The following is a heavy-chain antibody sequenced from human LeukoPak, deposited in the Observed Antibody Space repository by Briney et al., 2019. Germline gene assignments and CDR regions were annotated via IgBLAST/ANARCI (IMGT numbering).Heavy chain of an antibody. CDR2: IYNSGST. CDR3: ARRSNPPGRIDH. J-gene: IGHJ4*02. V-gene: IGHV3-66*04. D-gene: IGHD1-14*01. Sequence: GGSLRLSCAASGFTVGYNYMTWVRQAPGKGLEWVSVIYNSGSTYYADSVKGRFTISRDNSKNTMYLQMNSLKGEDTAVYYCARRSNPPGRIDHWGQGTLVTVSS. CDR1: GFTVGYNY.